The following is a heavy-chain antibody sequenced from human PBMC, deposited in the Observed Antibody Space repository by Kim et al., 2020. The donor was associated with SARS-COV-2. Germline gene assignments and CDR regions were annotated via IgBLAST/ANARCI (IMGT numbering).Heavy chain of an antibody. CDR3: ARETWAGELLYDY. V-gene: IGHV7-4-1*02. Sequence: YAQGFTGRFVFCLDTSVSTAYLQISSLKAEDTAVYYCARETWAGELLYDYWGQGTLVTVSS. D-gene: IGHD1-7*01. J-gene: IGHJ4*02.